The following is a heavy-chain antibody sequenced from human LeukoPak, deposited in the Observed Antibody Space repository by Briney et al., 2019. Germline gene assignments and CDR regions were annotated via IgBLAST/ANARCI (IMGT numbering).Heavy chain of an antibody. CDR1: GYTFTSYG. Sequence: ASVKVSCKASGYTFTSYGYSWVRQAPGQGLEWMGLISAYNGNTNYAQKLQSRVTMTTDTSTSTDYMVLRSLRSDDTAVYYCARGHTVLLWFGELLTLDYWGQGTLVTVSS. D-gene: IGHD3-10*01. J-gene: IGHJ4*02. V-gene: IGHV1-18*01. CDR2: ISAYNGNT. CDR3: ARGHTVLLWFGELLTLDY.